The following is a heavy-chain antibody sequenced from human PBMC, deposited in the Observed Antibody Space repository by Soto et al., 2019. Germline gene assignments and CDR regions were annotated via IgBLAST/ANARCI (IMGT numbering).Heavy chain of an antibody. V-gene: IGHV3-23*01. Sequence: EVQLLESGGGLVQHGGSLRLSCAASGFTFSSYAMSWVRQAPGKGLEWVSAISGSGGSTYYADSVKGRFTISRDNSKNTLYLQMNSLRAEDTAVYYCATMMYYDFWSGYSGAYYFDYWGQGTLVTVSS. CDR3: ATMMYYDFWSGYSGAYYFDY. J-gene: IGHJ4*02. CDR2: ISGSGGST. D-gene: IGHD3-3*01. CDR1: GFTFSSYA.